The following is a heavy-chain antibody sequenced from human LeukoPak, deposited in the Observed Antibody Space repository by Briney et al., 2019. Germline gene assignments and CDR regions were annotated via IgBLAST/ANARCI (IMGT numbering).Heavy chain of an antibody. D-gene: IGHD6-13*01. J-gene: IGHJ4*02. CDR2: IYYSGSN. Sequence: SETLSLTCTVSGGSISSGGYYWSWIRQHPGKGLEWIGYIYYSGSNYYNPSLKSRVTISVDTSKNQFSLELRSVTAADTAVYYCARGRAAAGQYYFDYWGQGTLVTVSS. CDR1: GGSISSGGYY. CDR3: ARGRAAAGQYYFDY. V-gene: IGHV4-31*03.